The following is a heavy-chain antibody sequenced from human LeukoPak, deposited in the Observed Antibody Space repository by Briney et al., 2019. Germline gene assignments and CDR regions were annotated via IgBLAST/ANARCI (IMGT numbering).Heavy chain of an antibody. CDR2: INHSGST. D-gene: IGHD3-3*01. V-gene: IGHV4-34*01. CDR1: GGSFSGYY. J-gene: IGHJ4*02. CDR3: ARGPYDFWSGHYYFDY. Sequence: PSETLSLTCAVYGGSFSGYYWSWIRQPPGKGLEWIGEINHSGSTNYNPSLKSRVTISVDTSKNQFSLKLSSVTAADTAVYYCARGPYDFWSGHYYFDYWGQGTLVTVSS.